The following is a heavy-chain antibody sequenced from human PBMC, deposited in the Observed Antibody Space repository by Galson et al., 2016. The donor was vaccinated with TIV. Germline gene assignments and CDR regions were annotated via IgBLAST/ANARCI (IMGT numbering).Heavy chain of an antibody. D-gene: IGHD3-10*01. CDR2: TYCRSRCYY. J-gene: IGHJ3*01. CDR3: ARAAGRNGATCHATCESFDF. V-gene: IGHV6-1*01. CDR1: GDSVSSNSAA. Sequence: CAISGDSVSSNSAAWNWIRQSPSRGLEWLGRTYCRSRCYYDYAVSVKSRITIESDTSKNQFSLQLNSVTSEDTPVYYCARAAGRNGATCHATCESFDFWGQGTKVTVSS.